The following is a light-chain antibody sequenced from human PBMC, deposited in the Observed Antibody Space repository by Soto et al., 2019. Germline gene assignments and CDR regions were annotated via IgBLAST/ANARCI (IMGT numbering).Light chain of an antibody. Sequence: DVQMTQSPPFVSASVGDRVAITCRASQGISTSLVWYQHKPGKAPELLIFGASNLQTGVPSRFSGSGSGTDFTLSITSLQPDDSATYYCQQAKTFPWTFGQGTKVDIK. CDR3: QQAKTFPWT. J-gene: IGKJ1*01. CDR2: GAS. V-gene: IGKV1-12*01. CDR1: QGISTS.